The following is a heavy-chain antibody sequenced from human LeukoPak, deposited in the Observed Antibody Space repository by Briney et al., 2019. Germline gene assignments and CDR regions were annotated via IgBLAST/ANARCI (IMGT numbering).Heavy chain of an antibody. D-gene: IGHD6-6*01. J-gene: IGHJ4*02. CDR2: IWYDGSNK. CDR1: GFTFSNYG. CDR3: AVMRGEHLVLDY. V-gene: IGHV3-33*01. Sequence: PGRSLRLSCEASGFTFSNYGMHWVRQAPGKGLEWVAVIWYDGSNKYYADSVKGRFTISRDNSKNTLYLQMNSLRAEDTAVYYCAVMRGEHLVLDYWGQGTLVTVSS.